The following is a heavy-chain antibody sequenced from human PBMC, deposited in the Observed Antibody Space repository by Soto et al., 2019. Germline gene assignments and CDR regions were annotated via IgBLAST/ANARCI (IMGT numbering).Heavy chain of an antibody. D-gene: IGHD6-19*01. CDR1: GGSFSDYY. Sequence: SETLSLTCAISGGSFSDYYWTWIRQPPGKGLEWIGEVNLSRGINYNPSLKSRVTISLDTSKNQFSLNLSSVTDADTAVYYCARVGGIAVAGLAIDSWGQGTLVTV. CDR3: ARVGGIAVAGLAIDS. V-gene: IGHV4-34*01. J-gene: IGHJ4*02. CDR2: VNLSRGI.